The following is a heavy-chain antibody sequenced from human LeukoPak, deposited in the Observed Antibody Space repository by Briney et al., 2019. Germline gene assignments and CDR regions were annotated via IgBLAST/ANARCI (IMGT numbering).Heavy chain of an antibody. CDR2: ISGSGGTT. V-gene: IGHV3-23*01. J-gene: IGHJ4*02. CDR1: GFTFSSYA. CDR3: ARAVSAARVYDY. D-gene: IGHD2-15*01. Sequence: GGSLRLSCAASGFTFSSYAMSWVRQAPGKGLEWVSAISGSGGTTYYADSVKGRFTISRDNANNSLYLQMNSLRVEDTAVYYCARAVSAARVYDYWGQGTLVTVSS.